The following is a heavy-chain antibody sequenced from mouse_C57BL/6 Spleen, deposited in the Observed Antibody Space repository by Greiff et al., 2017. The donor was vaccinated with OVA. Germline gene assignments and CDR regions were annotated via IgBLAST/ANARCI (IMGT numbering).Heavy chain of an antibody. J-gene: IGHJ3*01. D-gene: IGHD4-1*01. CDR3: ARSLDWDGTY. CDR2: IHPNSGST. Sequence: QVQLQQPGAELVKPGASVKLSCKASGYTFTSYWMHWVKQRPGQGLEWIGMIHPNSGSTNYNEKFKSKATLTVAKSSSTAYMQLSSLTSEDSAVYYCARSLDWDGTYWGQGTLVTVSA. CDR1: GYTFTSYW. V-gene: IGHV1-64*01.